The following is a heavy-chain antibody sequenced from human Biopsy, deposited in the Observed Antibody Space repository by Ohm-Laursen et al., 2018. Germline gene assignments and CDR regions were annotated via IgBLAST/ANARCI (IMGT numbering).Heavy chain of an antibody. CDR3: ARATNSTGWPYYYFYGMDV. CDR2: IYYSGST. Sequence: TLSFTCTVSGGSISSDYWSWIRQTPGKGLEWLGYIYYSGSTNYNPSLKSRVTISVDTSKNQFSLRLNSVTAADTAVYYCARATNSTGWPYYYFYGMDVWGQGTTVTVSS. D-gene: IGHD2/OR15-2a*01. J-gene: IGHJ6*02. CDR1: GGSISSDY. V-gene: IGHV4-59*01.